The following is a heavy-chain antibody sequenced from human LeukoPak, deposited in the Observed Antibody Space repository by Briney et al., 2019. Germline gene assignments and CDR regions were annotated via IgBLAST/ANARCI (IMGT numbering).Heavy chain of an antibody. J-gene: IGHJ4*02. D-gene: IGHD3-16*01. V-gene: IGHV3-66*01. CDR3: ARVRWGGLYY. CDR1: EFSVGSNY. Sequence: GGSLRLSCAASEFSVGSNYMTWVRQAPGKGLEWVSLIYSGGSTYYADSVKGRFTISRDNSKNTLYLQMNSLRAEDTAVYYCARVRWGGLYYWGQGTLVTVSS. CDR2: IYSGGST.